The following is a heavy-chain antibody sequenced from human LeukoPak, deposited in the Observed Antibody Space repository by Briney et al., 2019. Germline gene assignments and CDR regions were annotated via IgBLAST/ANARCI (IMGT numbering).Heavy chain of an antibody. J-gene: IGHJ4*02. CDR2: ISSNGDNT. Sequence: SGGSLRLSCSVSGFTFSTYVMHWVRQAPGKGLEYVSAISSNGDNTYYADSVKGRFTISRDNSKNTLYLQMSSLRPDDTAMYFCVRGTGYWGQGTLVTVSS. V-gene: IGHV3-64D*06. CDR1: GFTFSTYV. CDR3: VRGTGY.